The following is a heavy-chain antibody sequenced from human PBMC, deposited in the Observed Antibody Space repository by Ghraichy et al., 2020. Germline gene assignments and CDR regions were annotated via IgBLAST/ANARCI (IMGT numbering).Heavy chain of an antibody. CDR3: ARSPGIAAAGIVGGYYYGMDV. J-gene: IGHJ6*02. D-gene: IGHD6-13*01. Sequence: ASVKVSCKASGYTFTSYDINWVRQATGQGLEWMGWMNPNSGNTGYAQKFQGRVTMTRNTSISTAYMELSSLRSEDTAVYYCARSPGIAAAGIVGGYYYGMDVWGQGTTVTVSS. CDR1: GYTFTSYD. CDR2: MNPNSGNT. V-gene: IGHV1-8*01.